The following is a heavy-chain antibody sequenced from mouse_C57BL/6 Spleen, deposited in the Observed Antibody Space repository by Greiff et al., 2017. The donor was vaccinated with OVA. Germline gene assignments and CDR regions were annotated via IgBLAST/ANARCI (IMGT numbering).Heavy chain of an antibody. V-gene: IGHV1-22*01. CDR3: ERDYYGSSYVCAY. Sequence: VQLQQSGPELVKPGASVKMSCKASGYTFTDYNMHWVKQSHGKSLEWIGYINPNNGGTSYNQKFKGKATLTVNKSSSTAYMELRSLTSEDSAVYYCERDYYGSSYVCAYWGQGTLVTVSA. CDR2: INPNNGGT. CDR1: GYTFTDYN. J-gene: IGHJ3*01. D-gene: IGHD1-1*01.